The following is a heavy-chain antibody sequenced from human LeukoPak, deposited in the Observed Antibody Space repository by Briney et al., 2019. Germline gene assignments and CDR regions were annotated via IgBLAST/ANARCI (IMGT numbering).Heavy chain of an antibody. D-gene: IGHD4-23*01. Sequence: ASVKVSCKASGYTFTDYYIHWVRQAPGQGFEWMGWISAYKGNTNYAQKFQGRVTMTTDTSTSTAYMELRSLRSDDTAVYYCARDHGGKVDRYFDLWGRGTLVTVSS. CDR1: GYTFTDYY. V-gene: IGHV1-18*04. CDR2: ISAYKGNT. J-gene: IGHJ2*01. CDR3: ARDHGGKVDRYFDL.